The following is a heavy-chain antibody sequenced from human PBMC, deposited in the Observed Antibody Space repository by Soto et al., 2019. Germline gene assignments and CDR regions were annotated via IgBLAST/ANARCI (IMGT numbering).Heavy chain of an antibody. Sequence: GGSLRLSCAASGFTFSSYGMHWVRQAPGKGLEWVAVIWYDGSNKYYADSVKGRFTISRDNSKNTLYLQMNSLRAEDTAVYYCARDILPGPLYYYYGMDVWGQGTTVTVSS. CDR1: GFTFSSYG. CDR3: ARDILPGPLYYYYGMDV. D-gene: IGHD2-21*01. J-gene: IGHJ6*02. V-gene: IGHV3-33*01. CDR2: IWYDGSNK.